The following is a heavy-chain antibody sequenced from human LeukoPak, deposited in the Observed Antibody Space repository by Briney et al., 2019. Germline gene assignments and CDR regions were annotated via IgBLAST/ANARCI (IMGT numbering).Heavy chain of an antibody. D-gene: IGHD1-26*01. Sequence: GGSLRLSCAASGFTFSSYAMSRVRQAPVKGLEWVSAISGSGGSTYYADSVKGRFTISRDNSKNTLYLQMNSLRAEDTAVYYCATQSGSYSYYFDYWGQGTLVTVSS. CDR1: GFTFSSYA. V-gene: IGHV3-23*01. CDR2: ISGSGGST. CDR3: ATQSGSYSYYFDY. J-gene: IGHJ4*02.